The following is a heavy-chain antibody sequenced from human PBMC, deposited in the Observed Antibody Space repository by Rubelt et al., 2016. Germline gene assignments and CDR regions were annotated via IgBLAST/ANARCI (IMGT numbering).Heavy chain of an antibody. CDR2: IYYSGST. D-gene: IGHD6-13*01. CDR1: GGSISSSSYY. V-gene: IGHV4-39*07. Sequence: QLQLQESGPGLVKPSETLSLTCTDSGGSISSSSYYWGWIRQPPGKGLEWIGSIYYSGSTYYNPSLKSRVTISVDTSKNQFSLKLSSVTDADTAVYYCATDTYSSSWKLKGHFDYWGQGTLVTVSS. J-gene: IGHJ4*02. CDR3: ATDTYSSSWKLKGHFDY.